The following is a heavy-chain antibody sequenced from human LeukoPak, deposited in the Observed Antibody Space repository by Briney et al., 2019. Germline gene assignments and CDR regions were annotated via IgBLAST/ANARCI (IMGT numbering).Heavy chain of an antibody. D-gene: IGHD1-14*01. CDR2: IYSSGST. V-gene: IGHV4-4*09. Sequence: PSETLSLTCTVSGGSIISYYWSWIRQPPGKGLEWIGFIYSSGSTNYNLSLRGRLTISVDTSKNQFSLRLNSVTAADTAVYYCARHFKHARSGTQHWFDPWGQGTLVTVSS. CDR1: GGSIISYY. J-gene: IGHJ5*02. CDR3: ARHFKHARSGTQHWFDP.